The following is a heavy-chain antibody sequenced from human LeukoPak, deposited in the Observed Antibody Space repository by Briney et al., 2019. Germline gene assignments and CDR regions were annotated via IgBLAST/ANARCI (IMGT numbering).Heavy chain of an antibody. CDR1: GGSISSGDHY. CDR3: ARGDSSSWSFKI. Sequence: SQTLSLTCTVSGGSISSGDHYWSWIRQPPGKGLEWIAYIYYSGGTYYNPSLRSRVAISVDTSKNQFSLNLSSVTAADTAVHYCARGDSSSWSFKIWGQGTLVTVSS. D-gene: IGHD6-13*01. J-gene: IGHJ4*02. CDR2: IYYSGGT. V-gene: IGHV4-30-4*01.